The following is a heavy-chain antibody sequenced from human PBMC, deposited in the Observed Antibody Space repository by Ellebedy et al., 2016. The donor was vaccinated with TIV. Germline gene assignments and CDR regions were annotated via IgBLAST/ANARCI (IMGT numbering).Heavy chain of an antibody. V-gene: IGHV3-7*01. CDR1: GFTFNDYW. CDR2: IKQDGSEK. J-gene: IGHJ4*02. CDR3: ARDSYVG. D-gene: IGHD3-16*01. Sequence: GESLKISXEASGFTFNDYWMSWVRQAPGKGLEWVANIKQDGSEKHYVDSVKGRFTISRDNGKNSLYLQMNSLRAEDTAMYYCARDSYVGWGQGTLVTVSS.